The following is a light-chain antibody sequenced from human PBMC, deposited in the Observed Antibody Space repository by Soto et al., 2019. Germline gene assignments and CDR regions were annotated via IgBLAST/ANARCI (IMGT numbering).Light chain of an antibody. CDR2: DVS. CDR1: SSDVGGYNY. Sequence: QSALTQPRSGSGSPGQSVTLSCTGTSSDVGGYNYVSWYQQHPGKAPKFMIYDVSKRPSGVPDRFSGSKSGNTASLTISGLQAEDEADYYCCSYAGSYTWVFGTGTKVTVL. J-gene: IGLJ1*01. CDR3: CSYAGSYTWV. V-gene: IGLV2-11*01.